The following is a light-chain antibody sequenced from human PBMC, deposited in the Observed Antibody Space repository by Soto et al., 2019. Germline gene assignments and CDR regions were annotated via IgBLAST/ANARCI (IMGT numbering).Light chain of an antibody. CDR1: SSDGGGYNY. CDR3: CSSAGSYTYV. Sequence: QSALTQPRSVSGSPGQSVTISCTGTSSDGGGYNYVSWYQQHPGKAPKLMIYDVSKRPSGVPDRCSGSKSGNTASLTISGLQAEDEADYYCCSSAGSYTYVFGTGTKVTVL. J-gene: IGLJ1*01. V-gene: IGLV2-11*01. CDR2: DVS.